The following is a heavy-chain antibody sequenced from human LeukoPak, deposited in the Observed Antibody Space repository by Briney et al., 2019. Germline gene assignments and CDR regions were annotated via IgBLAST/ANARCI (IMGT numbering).Heavy chain of an antibody. Sequence: PGGSLRLSCAASGFSASNNYMSWVRQAPGKGLEWVSLIYSGGDKRYAASVKGRFTISRDNSKNTLYLQMDSLRVEDTAVYYCVRNLAVAGTCFDSWGQGTLVTVSS. CDR3: VRNLAVAGTCFDS. D-gene: IGHD6-19*01. J-gene: IGHJ4*02. CDR2: IYSGGDK. CDR1: GFSASNNY. V-gene: IGHV3-53*01.